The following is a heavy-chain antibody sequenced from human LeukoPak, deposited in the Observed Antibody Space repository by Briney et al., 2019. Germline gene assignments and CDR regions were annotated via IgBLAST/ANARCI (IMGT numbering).Heavy chain of an antibody. CDR1: GGSFSGYY. V-gene: IGHV4-34*01. Sequence: SETLSLXCAVYGGSFSGYYWSWLRQPPGKGLEWIGEINHSGSTNYNPSLKSRVTISVDTSKNQFSLKLSSVTAADTAVYYCAREVRYYDSSGYRDYYYYMDVWGKGTTVTVSS. J-gene: IGHJ6*03. CDR2: INHSGST. CDR3: AREVRYYDSSGYRDYYYYMDV. D-gene: IGHD3-22*01.